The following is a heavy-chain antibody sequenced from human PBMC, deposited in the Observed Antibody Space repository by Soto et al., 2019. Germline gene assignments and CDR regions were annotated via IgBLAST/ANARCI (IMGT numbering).Heavy chain of an antibody. J-gene: IGHJ4*02. CDR1: GFTFSSYA. CDR3: ARARGYSYGYIDY. D-gene: IGHD5-18*01. CDR2: ISYDGSNK. V-gene: IGHV3-30-3*01. Sequence: QVQLVESGGGVVQPGRSLRLSCAASGFTFSSYAMHWVRQAPGKGLEWVAVISYDGSNKYYADSVKGRFTISRDNSKNTLYLQMNSLRAEDTAVYYCARARGYSYGYIDYWGQGTLVTVSS.